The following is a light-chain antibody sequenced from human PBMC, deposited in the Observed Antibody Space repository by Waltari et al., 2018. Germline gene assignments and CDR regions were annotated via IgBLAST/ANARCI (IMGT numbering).Light chain of an antibody. Sequence: QSALTQPASVSGSPGQSITISCTGTSSDIGAYKYVSWYQQYPDKAPKLIIYEVSNRPSGVSNRFCDAKAGNTASLSISGLQAEDESDYYCSSFTSTNTLLFGGGTKLTVL. CDR3: SSFTSTNTLL. CDR2: EVS. J-gene: IGLJ3*02. CDR1: SSDIGAYKY. V-gene: IGLV2-14*01.